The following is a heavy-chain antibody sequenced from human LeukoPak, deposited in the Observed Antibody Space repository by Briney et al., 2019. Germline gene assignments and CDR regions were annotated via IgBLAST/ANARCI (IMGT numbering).Heavy chain of an antibody. J-gene: IGHJ6*04. CDR2: ISSNGGST. CDR3: VKENYATLDYYYGMDV. V-gene: IGHV3-64D*06. Sequence: GGSLRLSCSASEFTFSSYAMHWVRQAPGKGLEYVSAISSNGGSTYYADSVKGRFTISRDNSKNTLYLQMSSLRAEDTAVYYCVKENYATLDYYYGMDVWGKGPRSPSPQ. CDR1: EFTFSSYA. D-gene: IGHD1-7*01.